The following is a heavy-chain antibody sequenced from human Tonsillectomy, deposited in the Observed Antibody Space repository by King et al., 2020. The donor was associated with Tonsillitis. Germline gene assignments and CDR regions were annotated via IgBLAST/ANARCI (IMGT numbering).Heavy chain of an antibody. Sequence: VQLVESGGGVVQPGRSLRLSCVASGFTFSNYGMHWVRQAPGKGLEWVALIAYDASYENYADSVKGRFAISRDNSKNTLYLEMNSLRVEDTAVYYCAKGGIGLSEWYVDLWGRGTLVTVSS. J-gene: IGHJ2*01. CDR1: GFTFSNYG. V-gene: IGHV3-30*18. CDR2: IAYDASYE. CDR3: AKGGIGLSEWYVDL. D-gene: IGHD2-15*01.